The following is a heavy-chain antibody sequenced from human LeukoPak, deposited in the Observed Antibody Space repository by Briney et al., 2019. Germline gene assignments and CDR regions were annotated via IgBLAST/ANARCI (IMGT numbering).Heavy chain of an antibody. CDR2: ISYDGSNK. V-gene: IGHV3-30*18. CDR3: AKAHQSSSGDY. J-gene: IGHJ4*02. CDR1: GFTFSSYG. Sequence: QPGRSLRLSCAASGFTFSSYGMHWVRQAPGKGLEWVAVISYDGSNKYYADSVKGRFTISRDNSKNTLYLQMNSLRAEDTAVYYCAKAHQSSSGDYWGRGTLVTVSS. D-gene: IGHD6-13*01.